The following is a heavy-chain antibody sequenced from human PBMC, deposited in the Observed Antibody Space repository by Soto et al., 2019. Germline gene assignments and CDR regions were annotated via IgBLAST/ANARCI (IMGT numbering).Heavy chain of an antibody. CDR2: IYYSGST. CDR1: GGSISSYY. Sequence: QVQLQESGPGLVKPSETLSLTCTVSGGSISSYYWSWIRQPPGKGLEWIGYIYYSGSTNYNPSLKSRVTLSVDTSKNQFSLKLSSVTAADTAVYYCARAWGYAFDYWGQGTLVTVSS. D-gene: IGHD3-16*01. CDR3: ARAWGYAFDY. J-gene: IGHJ4*02. V-gene: IGHV4-59*01.